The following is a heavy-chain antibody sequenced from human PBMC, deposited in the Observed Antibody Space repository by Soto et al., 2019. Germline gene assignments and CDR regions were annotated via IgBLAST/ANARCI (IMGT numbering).Heavy chain of an antibody. Sequence: SETLSLTCTVTGGSISSYYWTWIRQPPGKGLEWIGYIYYSGSTNYNPSLKSRVTISVATSKTQFSLKLSSVTAADTAVYYCARTITIFGVVIIRGKDYYYMDVWGKGTTVTVSS. V-gene: IGHV4-59*08. D-gene: IGHD3-3*01. J-gene: IGHJ6*03. CDR3: ARTITIFGVVIIRGKDYYYMDV. CDR1: GGSISSYY. CDR2: IYYSGST.